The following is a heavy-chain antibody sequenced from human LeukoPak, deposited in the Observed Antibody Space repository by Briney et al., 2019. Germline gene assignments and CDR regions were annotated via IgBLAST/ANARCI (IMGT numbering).Heavy chain of an antibody. Sequence: PGGSLRLSCAASGFTFSTYWMHWVRQAPGKGLEWVAVVSYDGSNKYYADSVKGRFTISRDNSKNTLYLQMNSLRAEDTAVYYCASPHCSSTSCYSGLWGPLGFDYWGQGTLVTVSS. CDR3: ASPHCSSTSCYSGLWGPLGFDY. CDR1: GFTFSTYW. J-gene: IGHJ4*02. V-gene: IGHV3-30*03. CDR2: VSYDGSNK. D-gene: IGHD2-2*02.